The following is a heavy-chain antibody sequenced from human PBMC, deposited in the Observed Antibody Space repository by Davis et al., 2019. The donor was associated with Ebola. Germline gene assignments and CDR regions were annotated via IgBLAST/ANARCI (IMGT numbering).Heavy chain of an antibody. Sequence: GESLKISCVGSDFIFGKYAMTWVRQAPGKGLEWVSSIRGPTGKVFYADSVRGRFAISRDNSKNTLYLEMNSLRAEDTGVYYCAKARAMGATTYFDHWGQGSLVSVSP. CDR2: IRGPTGKV. D-gene: IGHD1-26*01. J-gene: IGHJ4*02. CDR3: AKARAMGATTYFDH. CDR1: DFIFGKYA. V-gene: IGHV3-23*01.